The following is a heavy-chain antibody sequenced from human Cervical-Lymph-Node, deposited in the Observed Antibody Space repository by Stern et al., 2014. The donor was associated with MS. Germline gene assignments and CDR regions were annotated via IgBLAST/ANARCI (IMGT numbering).Heavy chain of an antibody. CDR3: AGRRWPRGYHFYGMDV. CDR1: GFTLNGYY. D-gene: IGHD3-22*01. CDR2: INPKRGDT. V-gene: IGHV1-2*06. J-gene: IGHJ6*02. Sequence: QVQLVQSGAEVKEPGASGNVSCTASGFTLNGYYVHWLRQAPGQGLEWLGRINPKRGDTHYAQRLQGRVTMTRDTSITTVSMELRTLRSDDTAIYYCAGRRWPRGYHFYGMDVWGQGTTVAVSS.